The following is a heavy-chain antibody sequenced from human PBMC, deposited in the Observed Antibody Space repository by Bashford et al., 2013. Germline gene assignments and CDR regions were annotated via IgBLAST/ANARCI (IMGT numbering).Heavy chain of an antibody. V-gene: IGHV4-39*01. CDR2: IYYSGST. D-gene: IGHD1-14*01. CDR3: ARLGLPISGYFDY. Sequence: SETLPFTCTVSGGSISSSSYYWGWIRQPPRKGLEWIGSIYYSGSTYYNPSLKSRVTISVDTSKNQFSLKLSSVTAADTAVYYCARLGLPISGYFDYWGQGTLVTVSS. CDR1: GGSISSSSYY. J-gene: IGHJ4*02.